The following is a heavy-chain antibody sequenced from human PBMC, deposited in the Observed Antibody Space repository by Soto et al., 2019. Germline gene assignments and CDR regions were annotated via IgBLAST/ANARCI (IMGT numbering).Heavy chain of an antibody. D-gene: IGHD5-18*01. J-gene: IGHJ4*02. CDR1: GGTFSSYT. V-gene: IGHV1-69*02. CDR2: IIPILGIA. Sequence: QVQLVQSGAEVKKPGSSVKVSCKASGGTFSSYTISWVRQAPGQGLEWMGRIIPILGIANYAQKFQGRVTITADKATSTAYMELSSLRSEDTAVYYCARLVDTADFDYWGQGTLVTVSS. CDR3: ARLVDTADFDY.